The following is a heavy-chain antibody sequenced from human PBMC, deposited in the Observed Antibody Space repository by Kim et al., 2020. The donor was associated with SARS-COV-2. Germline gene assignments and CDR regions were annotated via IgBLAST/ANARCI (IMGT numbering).Heavy chain of an antibody. D-gene: IGHD6-6*01. V-gene: IGHV3-21*01. CDR1: GFTFSSYS. Sequence: GGSLRLSCAASGFTFSSYSMNWVRQAPGKGLEWVSSISSSSSYIYYADSVKGRFTISRDNAKNSLYLQMNSLRAEDTAVYYCARLTSIAARPDYWGQGTLVTVPS. J-gene: IGHJ4*02. CDR3: ARLTSIAARPDY. CDR2: ISSSSSYI.